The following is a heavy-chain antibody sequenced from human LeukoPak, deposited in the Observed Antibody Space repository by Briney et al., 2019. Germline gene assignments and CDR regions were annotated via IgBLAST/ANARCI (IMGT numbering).Heavy chain of an antibody. V-gene: IGHV3-30*02. J-gene: IGHJ4*02. CDR3: AKDLGWLQFHPY. CDR2: IRYDGSNK. Sequence: GGSLRLSCAASGFTVSSNYMSWVRQAPGKGLEWVAFIRYDGSNKYYADSVKGRFTISRDNSKNTLYLQMNSLRAEDTAVYYCAKDLGWLQFHPYWGQGTLVTVSS. D-gene: IGHD5-24*01. CDR1: GFTVSSNY.